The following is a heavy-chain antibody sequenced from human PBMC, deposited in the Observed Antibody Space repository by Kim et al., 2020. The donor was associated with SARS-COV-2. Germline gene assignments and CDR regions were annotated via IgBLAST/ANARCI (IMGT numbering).Heavy chain of an antibody. Sequence: SETLSLTCTVSGGSISSSRYYWGWIRQPPGKGLEWIGSIYYSGSTYYNPSLKSRVTITVDTSKNQFSLKLSPVTAADTAVYYCARDIRGALRGIVVVPAATFDPWGQGTLVTVSA. CDR3: ARDIRGALRGIVVVPAATFDP. CDR1: GGSISSSRYY. D-gene: IGHD2-2*01. V-gene: IGHV4-39*02. J-gene: IGHJ5*02. CDR2: IYYSGST.